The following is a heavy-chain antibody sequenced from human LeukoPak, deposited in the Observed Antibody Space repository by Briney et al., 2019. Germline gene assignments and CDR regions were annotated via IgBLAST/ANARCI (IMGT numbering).Heavy chain of an antibody. CDR3: ARLYLPYTSAWYGSAFDI. CDR2: LYPGDSDT. V-gene: IGHV5-51*01. CDR1: GYSFTSYW. D-gene: IGHD6-13*01. J-gene: IGHJ3*02. Sequence: GESLKISCKSSGYSFTSYWIAWVRQMPGKGLEWMGILYPGDSDTRYSPSFQGQVTISAHRSITTAYLQWSSLKASDTAMYYCARLYLPYTSAWYGSAFDIWGQGIMVTVSS.